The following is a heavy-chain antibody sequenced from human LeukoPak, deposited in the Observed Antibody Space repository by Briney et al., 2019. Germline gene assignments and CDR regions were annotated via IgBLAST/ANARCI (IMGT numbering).Heavy chain of an antibody. J-gene: IGHJ6*02. CDR1: GFTISSYA. Sequence: PGGSLRLSCAASGFTISSYAMHWLRQAPGKGLVWVSRISTDGSSTSYADSVKGRFTISRDNGKNTLYLQMNSLRAEDTAVYYCASYLTSIPSGMDVWGQGTTVTVSS. D-gene: IGHD2/OR15-2a*01. CDR3: ASYLTSIPSGMDV. CDR2: ISTDGSST. V-gene: IGHV3-74*01.